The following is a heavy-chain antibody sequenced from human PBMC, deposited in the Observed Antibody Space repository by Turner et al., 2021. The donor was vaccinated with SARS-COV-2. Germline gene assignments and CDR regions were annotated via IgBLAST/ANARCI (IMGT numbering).Heavy chain of an antibody. J-gene: IGHJ4*02. CDR2: SRNKASSYTT. D-gene: IGHD2-8*01. Sequence: EVHLVESGGRLVTPGGSLRLSCAASVFTFSDQYLDWVRQAPGKGLEWVGRSRNKASSYTTGYAASVRGRFTISRDESTNSLYLQMSSLKIEDTAVYYCAKDYGGKYSWDYWGQGIQVTVSS. CDR3: AKDYGGKYSWDY. V-gene: IGHV3-72*01. CDR1: VFTFSDQY.